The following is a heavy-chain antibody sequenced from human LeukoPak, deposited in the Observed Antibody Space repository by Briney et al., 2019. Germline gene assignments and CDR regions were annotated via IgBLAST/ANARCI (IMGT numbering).Heavy chain of an antibody. J-gene: IGHJ4*02. Sequence: GGSLRLSCAASGFSFNTYALHWVRQAPGKGLEYVSAISTNGGSTNYANSVKGRFTISRDNSKNTLYLQMGSLETEDTAIYYCARLGSGNYNRGCLDYWGQGTLVTVSS. CDR3: ARLGSGNYNRGCLDY. V-gene: IGHV3-64*01. D-gene: IGHD1-26*01. CDR1: GFSFNTYA. CDR2: ISTNGGST.